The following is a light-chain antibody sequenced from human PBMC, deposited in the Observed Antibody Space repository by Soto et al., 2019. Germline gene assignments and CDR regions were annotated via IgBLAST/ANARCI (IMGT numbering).Light chain of an antibody. CDR1: QSVSTY. J-gene: IGKJ2*01. V-gene: IGKV1-39*01. CDR2: AAS. Sequence: DIQMTQSPSSLSASVGDRVTISCRASQSVSTYLNWYQQKPGNAPKLVIYAASTLQRGVPSRFSGSGSGTDFTLTISGVQPEDCAIYYCQQSYDTPVDTFGQGTKVEIK. CDR3: QQSYDTPVDT.